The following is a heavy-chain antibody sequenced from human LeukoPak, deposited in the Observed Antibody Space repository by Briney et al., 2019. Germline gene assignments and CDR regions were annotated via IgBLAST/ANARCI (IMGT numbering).Heavy chain of an antibody. CDR1: GGSISSYH. V-gene: IGHV4-4*07. J-gene: IGHJ4*02. CDR3: AINSWNNYYYFDY. Sequence: SETLSLTCTVSGGSISSYHWTWIRQPAGKGLEWIGRIYTSGGTNYNPSLKSRVTMSVDTSKNQFSLKLSSVTAADTAVYYCAINSWNNYYYFDYWGQGTLATVSS. D-gene: IGHD3-3*01. CDR2: IYTSGGT.